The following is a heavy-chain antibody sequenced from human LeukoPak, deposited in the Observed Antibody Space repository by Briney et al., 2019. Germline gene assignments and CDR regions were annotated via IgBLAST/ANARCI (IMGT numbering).Heavy chain of an antibody. CDR2: ISSNGGST. V-gene: IGHV3-64*01. Sequence: GGSLRLSCAASGFTFSSYAMHWVRQAPGKGLEYVSAISSNGGSTYYANSVKGRFTISRDNSKNTLYLQRGSLRAEDMAVYYCAKDRASGVYYYYYMDVWGKGTTVTISS. D-gene: IGHD5-12*01. J-gene: IGHJ6*03. CDR1: GFTFSSYA. CDR3: AKDRASGVYYYYYMDV.